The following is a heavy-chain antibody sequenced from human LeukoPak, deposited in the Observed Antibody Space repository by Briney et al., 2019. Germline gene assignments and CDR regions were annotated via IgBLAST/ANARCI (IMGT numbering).Heavy chain of an antibody. CDR2: IYCSGST. Sequence: PSQTLSLPRTVSCGSLNSGVYYWSWTRHHPGKGLEWIGYIYCSGSTYYNQYLKSRVTISVDTSKNQFSLKLSSVTAADTAVYYCASVIVATIIPGRHAFDIWGKGTMVTVSS. D-gene: IGHD5-12*01. J-gene: IGHJ3*02. V-gene: IGHV4-31*03. CDR3: ASVIVATIIPGRHAFDI. CDR1: CGSLNSGVYY.